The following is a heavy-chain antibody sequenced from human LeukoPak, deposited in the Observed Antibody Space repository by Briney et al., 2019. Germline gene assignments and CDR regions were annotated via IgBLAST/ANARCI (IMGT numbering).Heavy chain of an antibody. V-gene: IGHV1-2*02. D-gene: IGHD3-22*01. CDR1: GYTFTGYH. CDR3: ARIDYDSSPDNY. J-gene: IGHJ4*02. CDR2: INPHSGST. Sequence: SVNVSCTASGYTFTGYHIHRVRQAPGQGLEWMGWINPHSGSTNFAQKFQGRVTMISDTSISTAYMELSGLRSDDTAVYYCARIDYDSSPDNYWGQGTRVTVSS.